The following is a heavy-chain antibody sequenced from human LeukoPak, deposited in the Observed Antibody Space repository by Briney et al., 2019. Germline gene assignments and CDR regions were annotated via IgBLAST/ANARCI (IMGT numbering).Heavy chain of an antibody. D-gene: IGHD5-24*01. Sequence: SETLSLTCTVSGGSISSYYWSWIRQPPGKGLEWIGYIYYSGSTNYNPSLKSRVTISVDTSKNQFSLKLSSVTAADTAVYYCARSVEMATFDYWGQGTLVTLSS. CDR3: ARSVEMATFDY. J-gene: IGHJ4*02. CDR1: GGSISSYY. CDR2: IYYSGST. V-gene: IGHV4-59*01.